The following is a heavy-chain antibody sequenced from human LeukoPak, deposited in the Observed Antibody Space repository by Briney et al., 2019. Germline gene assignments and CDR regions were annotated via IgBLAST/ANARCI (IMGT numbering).Heavy chain of an antibody. D-gene: IGHD2-2*01. V-gene: IGHV3-48*01. CDR2: ISSSSSTI. CDR1: GFTFSSYS. Sequence: PGGSLRLSCAASGFTFSSYSMNGVRQAPGKGLEGVSYISSSSSTIYYADSVKGRFTISRDNAKNSLYLQMNSLRAEDKAVYYCARGGDLVVVPAALAFDIWGQGTMVTVSS. CDR3: ARGGDLVVVPAALAFDI. J-gene: IGHJ3*02.